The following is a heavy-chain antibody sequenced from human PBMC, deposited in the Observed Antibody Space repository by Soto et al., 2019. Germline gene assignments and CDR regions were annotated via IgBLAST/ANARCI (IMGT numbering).Heavy chain of an antibody. CDR1: GFTFSDYY. Sequence: LRLSCAASGFTFSDYYMSWIRQAPGKGLEWVSYISSSSSYTNYADSVKGRFTISRDNAKNSLYLQMNSLRAEDTAVYYCAREFRIVVVPAAILDGMDVWGQGTTVTVSS. J-gene: IGHJ6*02. D-gene: IGHD2-2*01. V-gene: IGHV3-11*06. CDR2: ISSSSSYT. CDR3: AREFRIVVVPAAILDGMDV.